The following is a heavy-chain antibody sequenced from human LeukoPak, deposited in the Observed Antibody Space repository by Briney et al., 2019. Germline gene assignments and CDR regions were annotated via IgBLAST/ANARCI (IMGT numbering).Heavy chain of an antibody. CDR3: ARSNPFSGSPLGY. CDR2: IYPNSGGT. CDR1: GYTFSGYF. J-gene: IGHJ4*02. V-gene: IGHV1-2*02. Sequence: GASVKVSCRASGYTFSGYFMHWVRQAPGQGLEWMGWIYPNSGGTKYAQKFQGRVTMTRDTSISTIYMELSSLRSDDTAVYYCARSNPFSGSPLGYWGQGTLVTVSS. D-gene: IGHD1-26*01.